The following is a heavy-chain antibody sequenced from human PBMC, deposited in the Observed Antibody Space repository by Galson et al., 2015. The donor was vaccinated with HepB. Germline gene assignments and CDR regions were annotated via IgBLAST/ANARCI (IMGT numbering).Heavy chain of an antibody. J-gene: IGHJ3*02. V-gene: IGHV1-69*13. D-gene: IGHD2-2*01. CDR3: ARDRDIVAVPAAADAFDI. Sequence: SVKVSCKASGGTFSTYAISWVRQAPGQGLEWMGGIIPIFGAANYAQRFQGRVTITADESTSTAYMELSSLRSDDTAVYYCARDRDIVAVPAAADAFDIWGLGTMVTVSS. CDR1: GGTFSTYA. CDR2: IIPIFGAA.